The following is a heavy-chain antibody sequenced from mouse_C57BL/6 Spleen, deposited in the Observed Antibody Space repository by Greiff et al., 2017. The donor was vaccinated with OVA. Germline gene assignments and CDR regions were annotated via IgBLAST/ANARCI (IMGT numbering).Heavy chain of an antibody. CDR2: INPSSGYT. CDR3: AVGDYYGSSYDYAMDY. Sequence: QVQLQQSGAELAKPGASVKLSCKASGYTFTSYWMHWVKQRPGQGLEWIGYINPSSGYTKYNQKFKYKATLTADKSSSTAYMQLSSLTYEDSAVYYCAVGDYYGSSYDYAMDYWGQGTSVTVSS. D-gene: IGHD1-1*01. J-gene: IGHJ4*01. V-gene: IGHV1-7*01. CDR1: GYTFTSYW.